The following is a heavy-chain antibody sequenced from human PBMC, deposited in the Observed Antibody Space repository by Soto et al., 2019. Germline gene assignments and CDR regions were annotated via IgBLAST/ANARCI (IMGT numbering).Heavy chain of an antibody. V-gene: IGHV3-21*01. J-gene: IGHJ4*02. CDR2: LSSSSSYI. Sequence: EVQLVESGGGLVKPGGSLRLSCAASGFTFSSYSMNWVRQAPGKGLEWVSSLSSSSSYIYYADSVKGRFTISRDNAKNALYLQMNSLRAEDTAVYYCARDTRRDFDYWGQGTLVTVSS. D-gene: IGHD2-2*01. CDR1: GFTFSSYS. CDR3: ARDTRRDFDY.